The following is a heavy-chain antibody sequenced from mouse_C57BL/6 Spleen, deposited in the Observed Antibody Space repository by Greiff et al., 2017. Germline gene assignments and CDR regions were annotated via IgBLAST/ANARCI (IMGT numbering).Heavy chain of an antibody. CDR1: GFTFSSYA. CDR3: TREDGNYDYFDY. D-gene: IGHD2-1*01. CDR2: ISSGGDYI. J-gene: IGHJ2*01. Sequence: EVKLMESGEGLVKPGGSLKLSCAASGFTFSSYAMSWVRQTPEKRLEWVAYISSGGDYIYYADTVKGRFTISRDNARNTLYLQMSSLKSEDTAMYYCTREDGNYDYFDYWGQGTTLTVSS. V-gene: IGHV5-9-1*02.